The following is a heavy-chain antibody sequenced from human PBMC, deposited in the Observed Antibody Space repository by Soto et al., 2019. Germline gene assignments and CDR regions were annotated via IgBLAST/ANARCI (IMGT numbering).Heavy chain of an antibody. J-gene: IGHJ6*02. CDR1: GGSISSSNW. CDR2: IYHSGST. D-gene: IGHD3-10*01. CDR3: XRGKMXGDXXYYXGMDV. V-gene: IGHV4-4*02. Sequence: PSETLSLTCAVSGGSISSSNWWSWVRQPPGKGLEWIGEIYHSGSTNYNPSLKSRVNISVDKSKNQFSLKLSSVTAADTAVYYCXRGKMXGDXXYYXGMDVWGQGTTVTVSS.